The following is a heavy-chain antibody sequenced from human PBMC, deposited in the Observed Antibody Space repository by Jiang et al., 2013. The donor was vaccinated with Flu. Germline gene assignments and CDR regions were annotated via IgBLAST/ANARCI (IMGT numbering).Heavy chain of an antibody. V-gene: IGHV4-34*01. CDR3: ARSLLWPTGVVGY. Sequence: TLSLSCAVYVGSFSGHYWTWIRQPPGKGLEWIGEINHSGSTNYNPSLKSRVTISVDTSKNQFSLKLTSVTAADTAVYYCARSLLWPTGVVGYWGQGTLVTVSS. CDR2: INHSGST. J-gene: IGHJ4*02. CDR1: VGSFSGHY. D-gene: IGHD2/OR15-2a*01.